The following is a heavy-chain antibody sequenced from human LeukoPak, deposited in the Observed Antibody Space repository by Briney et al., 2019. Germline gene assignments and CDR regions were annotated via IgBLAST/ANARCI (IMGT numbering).Heavy chain of an antibody. CDR1: GGSFSGYY. CDR3: ARGRSPIFEI. Sequence: PSETLSLTCAVYGGSFSGYYWSWIRQPPGKGLEWIGEINHSGSTNYNPSLKSRVTISVDTSKNQFSLKLSSVTAADTAVYYCARGRSPIFEIWGQGTMVTVSS. CDR2: INHSGST. V-gene: IGHV4-34*01. J-gene: IGHJ3*02.